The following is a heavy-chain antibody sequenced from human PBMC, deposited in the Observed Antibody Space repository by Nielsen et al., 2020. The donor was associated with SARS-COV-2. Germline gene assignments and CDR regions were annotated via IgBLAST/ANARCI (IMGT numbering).Heavy chain of an antibody. J-gene: IGHJ6*02. V-gene: IGHV3-48*01. Sequence: GESLKISCTASGFSFSSYGMNWVRQAPGKGLEWVSYISKSYTPIDYADSVKGRFTISRDNARNSLYLQMNGLRAEDTAVYYCVRKDTSMGFYYYVMDVWGRGTTVTVSS. D-gene: IGHD5-18*01. CDR2: ISKSYTPI. CDR1: GFSFSSYG. CDR3: VRKDTSMGFYYYVMDV.